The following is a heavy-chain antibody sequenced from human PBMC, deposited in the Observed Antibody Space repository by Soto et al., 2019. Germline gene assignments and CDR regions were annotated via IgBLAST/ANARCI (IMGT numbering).Heavy chain of an antibody. V-gene: IGHV4-4*07. J-gene: IGHJ5*02. D-gene: IGHD1-1*01. CDR2: IYATGTT. CDR1: SASISGFF. CDR3: VRDGTKTLRDCFDP. Sequence: SETLSLTGTVSSASISGFFWSWIRKSAGKGLEWIGRIYATGTTDYNPSLKSRVMMSVDTSKKQFSLKLRSVTAADTAVYYCVRDGTKTLRDCFDPWGQGISVTVSS.